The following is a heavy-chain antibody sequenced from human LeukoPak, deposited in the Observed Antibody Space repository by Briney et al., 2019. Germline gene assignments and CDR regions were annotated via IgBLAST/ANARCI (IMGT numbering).Heavy chain of an antibody. CDR1: GYTFTSYG. CDR3: ARVHRYNLYYFDY. Sequence: ASVKLSCKASGYTFTSYGINWVRQAPGQGLEWMGWISAYNGNTNYAQNLQGRVTMTTDTSTSTAYMELRSLRSDDTAVYYCARVHRYNLYYFDYWGQGTLVTVSS. D-gene: IGHD5-24*01. CDR2: ISAYNGNT. V-gene: IGHV1-18*01. J-gene: IGHJ4*02.